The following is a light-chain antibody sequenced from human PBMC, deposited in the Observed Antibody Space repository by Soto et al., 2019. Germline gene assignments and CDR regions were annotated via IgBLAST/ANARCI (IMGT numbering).Light chain of an antibody. CDR1: QSVSNF. Sequence: EKVMTQSPATLSMSPGERATLSCRASQSVSNFLAWYQQKPDQAPRLLIYGASTRATGIPARFSGSGSGTEFTLTISSLQYEDFAVYYCQQYSNWPSWTFGQGTKVEVK. J-gene: IGKJ1*01. CDR2: GAS. CDR3: QQYSNWPSWT. V-gene: IGKV3-15*01.